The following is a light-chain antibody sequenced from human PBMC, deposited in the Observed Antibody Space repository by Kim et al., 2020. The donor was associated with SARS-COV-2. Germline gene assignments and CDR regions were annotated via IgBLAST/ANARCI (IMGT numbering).Light chain of an antibody. V-gene: IGKV1-39*01. CDR1: QSISGY. Sequence: SVGDRVTITCRASQSISGYLSWYQQKPGKAPKLLIYAASSLQSGVPSRFSGSGSGTDYTLTISSLQPEDFATYYCQQSYSTPPLTFGGGTKVDIK. CDR2: AAS. J-gene: IGKJ4*01. CDR3: QQSYSTPPLT.